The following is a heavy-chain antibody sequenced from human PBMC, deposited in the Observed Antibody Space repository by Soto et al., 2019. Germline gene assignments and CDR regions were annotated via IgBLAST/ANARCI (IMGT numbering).Heavy chain of an antibody. CDR2: ISSGSSDT. J-gene: IGHJ4*02. V-gene: IGHV3-21*01. CDR1: GFTFSRVS. Sequence: GGSLRLSCEASGFTFSRVSMNWVRQAPGKGLEWVASISSGSSDTWYADSVKGRFIISRDNAQNSLFLQMNTLRPEDTAMYYCARVAYWGPGTQVTVSS. CDR3: ARVAY.